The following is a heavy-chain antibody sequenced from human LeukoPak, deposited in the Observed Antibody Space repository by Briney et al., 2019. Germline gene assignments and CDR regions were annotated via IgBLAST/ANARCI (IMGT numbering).Heavy chain of an antibody. CDR1: GGSISSSSYY. CDR3: ARGPPGGIRFLEWKSPLDS. Sequence: SETLSLTCTVSGGSISSSSYYWGWIRQPPGKGLVWIGSIYYSGSTYYNPSLKIRVTISVDTSKNQFSLKLSSVTAADTAVYYCARGPPGGIRFLEWKSPLDSWGQGTLVTVSS. V-gene: IGHV4-39*07. D-gene: IGHD3-3*01. CDR2: IYYSGST. J-gene: IGHJ4*02.